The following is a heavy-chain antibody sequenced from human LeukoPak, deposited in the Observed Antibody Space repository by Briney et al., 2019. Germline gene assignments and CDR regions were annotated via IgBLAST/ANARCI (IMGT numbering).Heavy chain of an antibody. D-gene: IGHD3-22*01. J-gene: IGHJ4*02. CDR3: ARDPDDYYDSSGYSGLPDY. V-gene: IGHV1-18*01. CDR2: ISAYNGNT. CDR1: GYTFTSYG. Sequence: ASVKVSCKASGYTFTSYGISWVRQAPGQGLEWMGWISAYNGNTNYAQKLQGRVTMTTDTSTSTAYMELRSLRSDDTAMYYCARDPDDYYDSSGYSGLPDYWGQGTLVTVSS.